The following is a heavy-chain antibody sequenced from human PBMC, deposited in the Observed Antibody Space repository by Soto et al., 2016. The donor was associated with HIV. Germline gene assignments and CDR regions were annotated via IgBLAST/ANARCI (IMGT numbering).Heavy chain of an antibody. D-gene: IGHD3-10*01. CDR2: INWNGGST. CDR3: ARDRGYYYGSGSSKAVYYYGMDV. CDR1: GFTFDDYG. Sequence: EVQLVESGGGVVRPGGSLRLSCAASGFTFDDYGMSWVRQAPGKGLEWVSGINWNGGSTGYVDSVKGRLTIFRDNAKNSLYLQMNSLRVEDTALYYCARDRGYYYGSGSSKAVYYYGMDVWGQGTTVTVSS. V-gene: IGHV3-20*04. J-gene: IGHJ6*02.